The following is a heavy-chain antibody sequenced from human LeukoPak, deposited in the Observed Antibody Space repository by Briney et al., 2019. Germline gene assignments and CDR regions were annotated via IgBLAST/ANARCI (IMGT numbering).Heavy chain of an antibody. CDR2: ISYDGSNK. Sequence: GGSLRLSCAASGFTFSSYAMHWVRQAPGKGLEWVAVISYDGSNKYYADSVKGRFTISRDNSKNTLYLQMNSPRAEDTAVYYCARDVANYDFWSGYFDYWGQGTLVTVSS. D-gene: IGHD3-3*01. CDR1: GFTFSSYA. V-gene: IGHV3-30-3*01. J-gene: IGHJ4*02. CDR3: ARDVANYDFWSGYFDY.